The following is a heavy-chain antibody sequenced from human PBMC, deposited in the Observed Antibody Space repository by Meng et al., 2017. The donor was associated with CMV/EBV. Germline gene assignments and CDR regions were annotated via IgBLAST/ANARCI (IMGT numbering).Heavy chain of an antibody. V-gene: IGHV3-23*01. Sequence: GESLKISCAASGFTFSSYAMSWVRQAPGKGLEWVSAISGSGGSTYYADSVKGRFTISRDNSKNTLCLQMNSLRAEDTAVYYCAKVIRFLEWLFYYGMDVWGQGTTVTVSS. CDR3: AKVIRFLEWLFYYGMDV. CDR1: GFTFSSYA. D-gene: IGHD3-3*01. J-gene: IGHJ6*02. CDR2: ISGSGGST.